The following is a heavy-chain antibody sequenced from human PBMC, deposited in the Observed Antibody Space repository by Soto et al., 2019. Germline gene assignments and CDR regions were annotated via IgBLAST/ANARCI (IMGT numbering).Heavy chain of an antibody. CDR1: GGSISSGGYS. CDR2: IYQSGST. CDR3: ARVPDR. Sequence: QLQLQESGSGLGKPSQTLSLTCAVSGGSISSGGYSWSWIRQPPGKGLEWIGYIYQSGSTYYNPYLKSRVTISVDRSKNQFSLKLSSVTAADTAVYYCARVPDRWGQGTLVTVSS. J-gene: IGHJ5*02. D-gene: IGHD2-2*01. V-gene: IGHV4-30-2*01.